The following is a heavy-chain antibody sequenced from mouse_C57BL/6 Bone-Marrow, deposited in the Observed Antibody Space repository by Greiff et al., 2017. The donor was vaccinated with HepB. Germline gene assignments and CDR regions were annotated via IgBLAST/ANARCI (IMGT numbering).Heavy chain of an antibody. V-gene: IGHV5-4*01. CDR1: GFTFSSYA. CDR3: ARVITTVVVHFDY. J-gene: IGHJ2*01. Sequence: EVQVVESGGGLVKPGGSLKLSCAASGFTFSSYAMSWVRQTPEKRLEWVATISDGGSYTYYPDNVKGRFTISRDNAKNNLYLQMSHLKSEDTAMYYCARVITTVVVHFDYWGQGTTLTVSS. CDR2: ISDGGSYT. D-gene: IGHD1-1*01.